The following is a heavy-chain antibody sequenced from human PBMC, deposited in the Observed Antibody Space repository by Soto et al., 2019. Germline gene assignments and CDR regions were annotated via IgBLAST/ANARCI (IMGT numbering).Heavy chain of an antibody. V-gene: IGHV4-34*01. CDR3: ARGVGFVDV. CDR1: GGSFSGYY. CDR2: INHSGST. D-gene: IGHD1-26*01. J-gene: IGHJ6*04. Sequence: SSETLSLTCAVYGGSFSGYYWSWIRQPPGKGLEWIGEINHSGSTNYNPSLKSRVTISVDTSKNQFSLKLSSVTAADTAVYYCARGVGFVDVWGKGTTVTSPQ.